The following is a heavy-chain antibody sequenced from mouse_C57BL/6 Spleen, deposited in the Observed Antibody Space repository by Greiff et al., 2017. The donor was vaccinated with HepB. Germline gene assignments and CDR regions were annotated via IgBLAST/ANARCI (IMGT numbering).Heavy chain of an antibody. V-gene: IGHV1-15*01. CDR3: TRCDYDGYAVDY. J-gene: IGHJ4*01. D-gene: IGHD2-4*01. CDR2: IDPETGGT. Sequence: QVQLQQSGAELVRPGASVTLSCTASGYTFTDYEMHWVKQTPVHGLEWIGAIDPETGGTAYNQKFKGKAILTADKSSSTAYMELRSLTSEDSAVYYCTRCDYDGYAVDYWGQGTSVTVSS. CDR1: GYTFTDYE.